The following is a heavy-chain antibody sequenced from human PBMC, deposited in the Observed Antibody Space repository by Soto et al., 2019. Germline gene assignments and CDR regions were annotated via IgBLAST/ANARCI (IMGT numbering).Heavy chain of an antibody. D-gene: IGHD3-9*01. Sequence: GGSLRLSCAASGFTFSSYAMHWVRQAPGKGLEWVAVISYDGNDKYYADSVKGRFTISRDENENTLYLQMNSLRAEDTAVYYCARDRYLDSYAFDYWGQGTLVTVSS. V-gene: IGHV3-30-3*01. CDR3: ARDRYLDSYAFDY. CDR2: ISYDGNDK. J-gene: IGHJ4*02. CDR1: GFTFSSYA.